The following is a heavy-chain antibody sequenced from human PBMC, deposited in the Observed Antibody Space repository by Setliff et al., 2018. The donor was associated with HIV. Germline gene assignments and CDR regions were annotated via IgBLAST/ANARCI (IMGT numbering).Heavy chain of an antibody. Sequence: SLRLSCAASGFTFSNAWMSWVRQAPGKGLEWVGRIKSKTDGGTTDYAAPVKGRFTISRDDSKNTLYLQMNSLKTEDTAVYYCTTEVYSSSGWFFDYWGQGTLVTVSS. V-gene: IGHV3-15*01. CDR3: TTEVYSSSGWFFDY. CDR2: IKSKTDGGTT. CDR1: GFTFSNAW. J-gene: IGHJ4*02. D-gene: IGHD6-19*01.